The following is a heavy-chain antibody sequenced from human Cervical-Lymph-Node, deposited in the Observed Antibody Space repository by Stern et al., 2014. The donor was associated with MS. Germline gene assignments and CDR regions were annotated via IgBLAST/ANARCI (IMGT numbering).Heavy chain of an antibody. J-gene: IGHJ6*02. Sequence: VQLVESGGGVVQPGRSLRLSCAASGFAFSSFGIHWVRQAPGKGLEWVAVVSYDGSNKYYSDSVKGRFTISRDNAKNTLYLQMISLRSEDTAVYYCAKMSVGGRPSLDYLYGLDVWGQGTTVTVSS. CDR2: VSYDGSNK. V-gene: IGHV3-30*18. CDR3: AKMSVGGRPSLDYLYGLDV. D-gene: IGHD6-19*01. CDR1: GFAFSSFG.